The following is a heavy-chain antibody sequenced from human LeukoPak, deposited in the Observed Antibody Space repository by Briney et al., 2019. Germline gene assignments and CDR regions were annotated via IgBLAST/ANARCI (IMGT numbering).Heavy chain of an antibody. V-gene: IGHV4-59*01. CDR1: GGSISSYY. Sequence: SETLSLTCTVSGGSISSYYWSWIRQPPGKGLEWIGYIYYSGSTNYNPSLKSRVTISVDTSKNQFSLKLSSVTAADTAVYYCARGYYDYVWGSYRFDYWGQGTLVTVSS. J-gene: IGHJ4*02. D-gene: IGHD3-16*02. CDR2: IYYSGST. CDR3: ARGYYDYVWGSYRFDY.